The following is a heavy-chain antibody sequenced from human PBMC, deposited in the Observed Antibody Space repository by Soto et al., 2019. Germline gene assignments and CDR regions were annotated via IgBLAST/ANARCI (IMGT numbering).Heavy chain of an antibody. Sequence: PGESLKISCKASGYSFSFYWIGWVRQMPGKGLEWMAIMYPDDSDIRYSPSFQGQVTISADKSISTAYLQWSSLKASDTAMYYCARLKGGATYNWFDPWGQGTLVTVSS. CDR2: MYPDDSDI. CDR1: GYSFSFYW. J-gene: IGHJ5*02. D-gene: IGHD1-26*01. CDR3: ARLKGGATYNWFDP. V-gene: IGHV5-51*01.